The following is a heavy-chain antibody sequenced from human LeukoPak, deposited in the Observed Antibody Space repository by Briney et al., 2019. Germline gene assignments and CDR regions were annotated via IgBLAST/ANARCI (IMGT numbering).Heavy chain of an antibody. D-gene: IGHD6-19*01. CDR1: GGSFSGYY. V-gene: IGHV4-34*01. CDR2: INHSGST. J-gene: IGHJ4*02. CDR3: ARGGNSSGNFDY. Sequence: KTSETLSLTCAVYGGSFSGYYWSWIRQPPGKGLEWIGEINHSGSTNYNPSLKSRVTISVDTSKNQSSLKLSSVTAADTAVYYCARGGNSSGNFDYWGQGTLVTVSS.